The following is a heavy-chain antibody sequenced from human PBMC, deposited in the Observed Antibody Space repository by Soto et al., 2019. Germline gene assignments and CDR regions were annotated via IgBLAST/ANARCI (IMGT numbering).Heavy chain of an antibody. CDR1: GGSISSGGYS. D-gene: IGHD2-2*01. V-gene: IGHV4-30-2*01. Sequence: SETLSLTCAVSGGSISSGGYSWRWIRQPPGKGLEWIGYIYHSGSTYYNPSLKSRVTISVERSKNQSPLKLSSVPPGDTAVYYGARGQKYQRPRDVWGQGTTVTVSS. J-gene: IGHJ6*02. CDR2: IYHSGST. CDR3: ARGQKYQRPRDV.